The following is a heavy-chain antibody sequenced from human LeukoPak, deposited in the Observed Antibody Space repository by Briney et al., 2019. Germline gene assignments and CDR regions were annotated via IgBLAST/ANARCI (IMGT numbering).Heavy chain of an antibody. Sequence: GGSLRLCCAASGFTVSSNYMSWVRQAAGKGLEWVSVIYSGGSTYYADSVKGRFTISRDNSKNTLYLQMNSLRAEDTAVYYCARAYYYYYYGMDVWGQGTTVTVSS. CDR2: IYSGGST. J-gene: IGHJ6*02. CDR1: GFTVSSNY. CDR3: ARAYYYYYYGMDV. V-gene: IGHV3-66*02.